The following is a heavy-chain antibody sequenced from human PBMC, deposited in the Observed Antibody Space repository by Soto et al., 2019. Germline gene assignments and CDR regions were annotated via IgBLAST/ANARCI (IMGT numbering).Heavy chain of an antibody. CDR3: ARVVGEPNLFDY. CDR2: IYYSGST. CDR1: GGSISSGGYY. Sequence: PSETLCLTCTVSGGSISSGGYYWSWIRQHPGKGLEWIGYIYYSGSTYYNPSLKSRVTISVDTSKNQFSLKLSSVTAADTAVYYCARVVGEPNLFDYWGQGTLVTVSS. J-gene: IGHJ4*02. V-gene: IGHV4-31*03.